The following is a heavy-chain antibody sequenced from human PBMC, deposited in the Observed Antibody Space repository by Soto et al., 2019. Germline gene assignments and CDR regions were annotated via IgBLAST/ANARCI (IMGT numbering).Heavy chain of an antibody. CDR3: ARAYGDYVFDY. V-gene: IGHV4-59*01. D-gene: IGHD4-17*01. CDR1: GGSISSYY. J-gene: IGHJ4*02. CDR2: IYYSGST. Sequence: SETLSLTCTVSGGSISSYYWSWIRQPPGKGLEWIGYIYYSGSTNYNPSLKSRVTISVDTSKNQFSLKLSSVTTADTAVYYCARAYGDYVFDYWGQGTLVTVSS.